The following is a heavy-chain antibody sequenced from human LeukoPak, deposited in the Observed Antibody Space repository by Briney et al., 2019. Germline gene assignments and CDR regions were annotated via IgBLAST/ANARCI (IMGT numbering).Heavy chain of an antibody. CDR1: DFTFPHTW. CDR3: ARSRDGTLDI. J-gene: IGHJ3*02. CDR2: INADGSIR. D-gene: IGHD5-24*01. V-gene: IGHV3-74*01. Sequence: GGPLRLSCVASDFTFPHTWVAWVRQAPGKGLVWVSSINADGSIRNYAESVKGRFTISRDTAKSTVFLQRNSLRVDDTAMYYCARSRDGTLDIWGQGAMVTVAS.